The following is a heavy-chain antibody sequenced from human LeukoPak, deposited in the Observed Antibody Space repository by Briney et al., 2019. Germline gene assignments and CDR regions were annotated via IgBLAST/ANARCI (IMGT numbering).Heavy chain of an antibody. CDR1: GGSISSSSYY. D-gene: IGHD2-8*02. Sequence: SEAQYLNCTIPGGSISSSSYYWGSFRQPPRNGLERIGNIYDSGSIYYTPSLKSRLTISEDTSKNQFSLKMNSVTAADTAVYYCARLGHCTGGSCYQYYYMDVWGKGTMVTLSS. CDR2: IYDSGSI. CDR3: ARLGHCTGGSCYQYYYMDV. J-gene: IGHJ6*03. V-gene: IGHV4-39*01.